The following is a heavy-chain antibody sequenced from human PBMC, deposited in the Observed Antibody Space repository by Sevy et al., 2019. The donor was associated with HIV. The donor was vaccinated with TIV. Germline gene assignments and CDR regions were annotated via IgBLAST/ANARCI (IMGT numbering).Heavy chain of an antibody. CDR1: GYTFTGYY. J-gene: IGHJ5*02. CDR3: ARGGAGYCRGGRCDYVDP. V-gene: IGHV1-2*02. CDR2: INPNSGGT. Sequence: ASVKVSCQASGYTFTGYYMHWLRPAPGQGLAWMGWINPNSGGTNYAQKLQGRVTMTRDTSISTAYMELSRLRSDDTAVYYCARGGAGYCRGGRCDYVDPWGQGTLVTVSS. D-gene: IGHD2-15*01.